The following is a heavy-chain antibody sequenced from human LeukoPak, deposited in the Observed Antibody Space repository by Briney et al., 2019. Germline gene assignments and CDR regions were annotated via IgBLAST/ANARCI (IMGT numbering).Heavy chain of an antibody. D-gene: IGHD5-18*01. CDR3: ARESDYAGDTAMVTSYGMDV. CDR2: INPNSGGT. Sequence: GASVNVSCKASGYTFTGYYMHWVRQAPGQGLEWMGWINPNSGGTNYAQKFQGRVTMTRDTSISTAYMELSRLRSDDTAVYYCARESDYAGDTAMVTSYGMDVWGQGTTVTVSS. J-gene: IGHJ6*02. V-gene: IGHV1-2*02. CDR1: GYTFTGYY.